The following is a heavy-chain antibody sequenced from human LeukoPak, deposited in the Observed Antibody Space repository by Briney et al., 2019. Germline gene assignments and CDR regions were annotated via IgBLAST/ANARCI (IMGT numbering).Heavy chain of an antibody. V-gene: IGHV3-9*01. CDR2: ISWNSGSI. CDR1: GFTFDDYA. J-gene: IGHJ4*02. CDR3: AKDPAGWDGSGHFDY. D-gene: IGHD3-10*01. Sequence: AGGSLRLSCAASGFTFDDYAMHWVRQAPGKGLEWVSGISWNSGSIGYADSVKGRFTISRDNAKNSLYLQMNSLRAEDTALYYCAKDPAGWDGSGHFDYWGQGTLVTVSS.